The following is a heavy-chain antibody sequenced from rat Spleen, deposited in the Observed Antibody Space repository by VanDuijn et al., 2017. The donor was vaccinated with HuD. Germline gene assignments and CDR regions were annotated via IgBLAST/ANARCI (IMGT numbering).Heavy chain of an antibody. Sequence: EVQLVESGGGLVQSGRSLKLSCAASGFIFSNYDMAWVRQAPTKGLEWVASISPSGGRTYYRDSVKGRFTVSRDNAKRTLYLQMDSLRSEDTATYFCARKGITTYFDYWGQGVMVTVSS. CDR3: ARKGITTYFDY. D-gene: IGHD1-10*01. J-gene: IGHJ2*01. CDR2: ISPSGGRT. V-gene: IGHV5S23*01. CDR1: GFIFSNYD.